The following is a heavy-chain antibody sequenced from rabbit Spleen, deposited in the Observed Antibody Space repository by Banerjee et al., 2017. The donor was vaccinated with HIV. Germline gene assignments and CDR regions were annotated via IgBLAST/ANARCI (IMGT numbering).Heavy chain of an antibody. J-gene: IGHJ4*01. CDR2: IDPVFGST. Sequence: QLKESGGGLVQPGGSLKLSCKASGFTLSSYYMNWVRQAPGKGLEWIGYIDPVFGSTYYASWVNGRFSISRENTQNTVSLQMNSLTAADTATYFCARDLAAWNSGSYAFNLWGPGTLVTVS. V-gene: IGHV1S7*01. CDR1: GFTLSSYY. D-gene: IGHD1-1*01. CDR3: ARDLAAWNSGSYAFNL.